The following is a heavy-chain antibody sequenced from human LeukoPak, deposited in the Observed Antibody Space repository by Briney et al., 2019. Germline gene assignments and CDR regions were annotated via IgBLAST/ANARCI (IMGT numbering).Heavy chain of an antibody. CDR2: ISYDGSNK. V-gene: IGHV3-30*04. J-gene: IGHJ3*02. Sequence: GGSLRLSCAASGFTFSSYAMHWVRKAPGKGLVWVADISYDGSNKYYADSVKGRFTISRDNSKNTLYLQMNSLRAEDTAVYYCARRWHDYGDLAFDIWGQGTMVTVSS. CDR3: ARRWHDYGDLAFDI. CDR1: GFTFSSYA. D-gene: IGHD4-17*01.